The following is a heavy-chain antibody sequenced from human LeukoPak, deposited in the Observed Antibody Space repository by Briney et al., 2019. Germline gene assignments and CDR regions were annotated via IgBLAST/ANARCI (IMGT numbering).Heavy chain of an antibody. CDR1: GYTFTSYG. Sequence: ASVKVSCKPSGYTFTSYGISWVRQAPGQGLEWMGWISAYNGNTNYAQKLQGRVTMTTDTSTSTAYMELRNLRSDDTAVYYCARDGYYYDSSGYLGTRWFDPWGQGTLVTVSS. V-gene: IGHV1-18*01. J-gene: IGHJ5*02. CDR2: ISAYNGNT. D-gene: IGHD3-22*01. CDR3: ARDGYYYDSSGYLGTRWFDP.